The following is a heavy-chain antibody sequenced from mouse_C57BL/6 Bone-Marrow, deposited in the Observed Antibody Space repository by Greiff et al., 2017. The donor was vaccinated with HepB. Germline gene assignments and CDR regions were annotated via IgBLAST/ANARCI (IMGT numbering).Heavy chain of an antibody. CDR1: GFTFSDYY. D-gene: IGHD1-1*01. CDR3: ARDRLRSFDY. J-gene: IGHJ2*01. V-gene: IGHV5-16*01. CDR2: INYDGSST. Sequence: EVQLVESEGGLVQPGSSMKLSCTASGFTFSDYYMAWVRQVPEKGLEWVANINYDGSSTYYLDSLKSRFIISGDNAKNILYLQMSSLKSEDTATYYCARDRLRSFDYWGQGTTLTVSS.